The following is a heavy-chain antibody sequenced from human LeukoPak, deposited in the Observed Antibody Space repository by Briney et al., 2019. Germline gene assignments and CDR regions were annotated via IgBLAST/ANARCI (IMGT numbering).Heavy chain of an antibody. Sequence: SETLSLTCTVSGGSISSGSYYWSWIRQPAGKGLEWIGRIYTSGSTNYNPSLKSRVTISVDTSKNQFSLKLSSVTAADTAVYYCARASGYDILTGLAWFDPWGQGTLVTVSS. V-gene: IGHV4-61*02. CDR3: ARASGYDILTGLAWFDP. CDR1: GGSISSGSYY. D-gene: IGHD3-9*01. CDR2: IYTSGST. J-gene: IGHJ5*02.